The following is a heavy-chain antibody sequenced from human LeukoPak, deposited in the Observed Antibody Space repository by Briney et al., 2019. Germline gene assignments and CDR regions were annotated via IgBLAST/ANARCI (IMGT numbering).Heavy chain of an antibody. V-gene: IGHV3-23*01. Sequence: PGGSLRLSCAASGFTFGIYAVSWVRQAPGRGLEWVSVISGNSDSTHYADSVKGRFTISKDNSKNTLYLQMSSLRPEDTAVYYCAGDPPNSGYAFAIWGQGTMVTVSS. D-gene: IGHD6-25*01. CDR3: AGDPPNSGYAFAI. CDR2: ISGNSDST. CDR1: GFTFGIYA. J-gene: IGHJ3*02.